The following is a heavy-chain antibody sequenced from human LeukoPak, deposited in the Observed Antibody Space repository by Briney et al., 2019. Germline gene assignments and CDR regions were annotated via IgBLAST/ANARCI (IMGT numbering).Heavy chain of an antibody. J-gene: IGHJ4*02. V-gene: IGHV3-30*04. Sequence: GGSLRLSCAASGFTFSSYAMHWVRQAPGKGLEWVAVISYDGGNKYYADSVKGRFTISRDNSKNTLYLQMNSLRAEDTAVYYCARSSGSYPWYFDYWGQGTLVTVSS. CDR2: ISYDGGNK. CDR1: GFTFSSYA. CDR3: ARSSGSYPWYFDY. D-gene: IGHD1-26*01.